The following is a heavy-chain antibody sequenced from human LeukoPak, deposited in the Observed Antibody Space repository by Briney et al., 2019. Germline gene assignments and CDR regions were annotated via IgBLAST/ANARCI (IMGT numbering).Heavy chain of an antibody. V-gene: IGHV4-61*02. CDR3: ARGIGTSYDSSRDAFDI. J-gene: IGHJ3*02. CDR1: AGSLKSGDYD. Sequence: SQTLSLTCTVSAGSLKSGDYDWSWIRQPAGKGLEWIGRIYTPGTNYNYNPSLKSRVTISIDTSKNQFSLKLTSVTTADTAVYYCARGIGTSYDSSRDAFDIWGQGTMVTVSS. CDR2: IYTPGTN. D-gene: IGHD3-22*01.